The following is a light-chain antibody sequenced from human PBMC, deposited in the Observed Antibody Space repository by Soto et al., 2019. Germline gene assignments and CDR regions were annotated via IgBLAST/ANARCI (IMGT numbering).Light chain of an antibody. CDR1: SSDVGGYNY. CDR2: DVS. V-gene: IGLV2-14*01. CDR3: SSYTSSSILPV. Sequence: ALTQPASVSGSPGQSIAISCTGTSSDVGGYNYVSWYQQHPGKAPKLMIYDVSNRPSGVSNRFSGSKSGNTASLTISGLQAEDEAVYYCSSYTSSSILPVFGTGTKVTVL. J-gene: IGLJ1*01.